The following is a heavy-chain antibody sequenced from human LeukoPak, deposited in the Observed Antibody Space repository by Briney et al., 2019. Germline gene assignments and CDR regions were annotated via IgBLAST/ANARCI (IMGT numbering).Heavy chain of an antibody. CDR3: ARGHPDYIAAAYY. CDR1: GFTFRSYA. CDR2: ISGSRGTT. V-gene: IGHV3-23*01. D-gene: IGHD6-13*01. J-gene: IGHJ4*02. Sequence: GGSLRLSCAASGFTFRSYAMSWVRQAPGKGLEWVSCISGSRGTTYYADPVKGRLTISRDNSKNTLYLQMTSLRAEDTAVYYCARGHPDYIAAAYYWGQGTLVTVSS.